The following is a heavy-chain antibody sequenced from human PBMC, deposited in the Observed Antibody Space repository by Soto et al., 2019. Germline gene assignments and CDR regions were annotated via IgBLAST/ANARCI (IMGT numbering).Heavy chain of an antibody. Sequence: QVQLQESGPGLVKPSQTLSLTCTVSGGSISSGDYYWSWIRQHPGKGLEWIGYIYYSGSTYYNPSLRSRVTISVDTSKTQFSLKLSSVTAADTAVYYCARVQSSWFDFAIWGQGTMVTVSS. D-gene: IGHD6-13*01. CDR3: ARVQSSWFDFAI. J-gene: IGHJ3*02. CDR1: GGSISSGDYY. V-gene: IGHV4-31*03. CDR2: IYYSGST.